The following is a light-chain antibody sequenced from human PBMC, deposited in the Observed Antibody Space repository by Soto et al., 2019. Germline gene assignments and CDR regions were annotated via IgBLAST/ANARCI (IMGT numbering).Light chain of an antibody. CDR1: QSVSSY. V-gene: IGKV3-20*01. J-gene: IGKJ1*01. CDR2: DAS. CDR3: QQYGSSGT. Sequence: IVLTHAPATLSFSPGEIATLSFRASQSVSSYLAWYQQKPFQSPRLLIYDASTRATGIPASFSGSGSGTYFTLTISRLEPEDFAVYYCQQYGSSGTFGQGTKVDIK.